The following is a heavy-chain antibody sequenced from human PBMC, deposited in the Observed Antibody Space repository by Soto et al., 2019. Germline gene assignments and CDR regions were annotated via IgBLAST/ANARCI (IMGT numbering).Heavy chain of an antibody. CDR2: ISWNSGSI. CDR1: GFTFDDYA. Sequence: ESGGGLVQPGRSLRLSCAASGFTFDDYAMHWVRQAPGKGLEWVSGISWNSGSIGYADSVKGRFTISRDNAKNSLYLQMNSLRAEDTALYYCAKAASIAAAEDYYYYYMDVWGKGTTVTVSS. D-gene: IGHD6-13*01. J-gene: IGHJ6*03. V-gene: IGHV3-9*01. CDR3: AKAASIAAAEDYYYYYMDV.